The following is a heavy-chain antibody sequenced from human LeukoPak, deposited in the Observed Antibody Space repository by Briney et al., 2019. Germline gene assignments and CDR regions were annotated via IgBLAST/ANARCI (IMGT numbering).Heavy chain of an antibody. CDR1: GFRFSSYT. CDR2: ISGSGRGT. V-gene: IGHV3-23*01. D-gene: IGHD3-22*01. Sequence: GGSLRLSCAASGFRFSSYTMGWVRQAPGKGLEWVSSISGSGRGTVYADSVKGRFTFSRGNSENTLYLQMNSLRDEDTAVYFCAKDRSDNLGYWYFDLWGRGTLVTVSS. CDR3: AKDRSDNLGYWYFDL. J-gene: IGHJ2*01.